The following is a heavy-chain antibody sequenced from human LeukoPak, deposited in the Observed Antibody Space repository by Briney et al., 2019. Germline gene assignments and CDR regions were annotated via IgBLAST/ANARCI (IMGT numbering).Heavy chain of an antibody. D-gene: IGHD3-22*01. V-gene: IGHV3-23*01. CDR1: GFTFSSYA. J-gene: IGHJ4*02. CDR2: ISGSGGST. Sequence: GGSLRLSCAASGFTFSSYAMSWVRQAPGKGLEWVSAISGSGGSTYYADSVKGRFTISRDNSKNTLYLQMNSLRAEDTAVYYCAKEGYYYDSSGSRGGFDYWGQGTLVTVSS. CDR3: AKEGYYYDSSGSRGGFDY.